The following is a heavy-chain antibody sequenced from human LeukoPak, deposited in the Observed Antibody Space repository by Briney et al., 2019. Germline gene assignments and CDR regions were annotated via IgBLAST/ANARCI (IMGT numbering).Heavy chain of an antibody. J-gene: IGHJ3*02. V-gene: IGHV3-48*01. CDR2: ISDSSNTV. CDR3: AKQKGYWNYDAFDI. Sequence: PGGSLRLSCAASGFTFSSYSFNWVRQAPGKGLEWVSYISDSSNTVYYADSVKGRFTISRDNSKNTLYLQMNSLRAEDTAVYYCAKQKGYWNYDAFDIWGQGTMVTVSS. CDR1: GFTFSSYS. D-gene: IGHD1-7*01.